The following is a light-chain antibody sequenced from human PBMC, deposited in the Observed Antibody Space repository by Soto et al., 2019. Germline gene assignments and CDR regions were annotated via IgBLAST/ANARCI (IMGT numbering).Light chain of an antibody. CDR3: QQRSNWPPRVT. CDR2: DAS. V-gene: IGKV3-11*01. Sequence: EIVLTQSPATLSLSRGERATLSCRASQSVSSYLAWYQQKPGQAPRLLIYDASNRATGIPARFSGSGSGTDFTLTISSLEPEDFAVYYCQQRSNWPPRVTFGGGTKVEIK. J-gene: IGKJ4*01. CDR1: QSVSSY.